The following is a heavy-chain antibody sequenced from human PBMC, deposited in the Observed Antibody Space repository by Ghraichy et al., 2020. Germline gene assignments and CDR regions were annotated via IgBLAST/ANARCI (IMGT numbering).Heavy chain of an antibody. D-gene: IGHD1-14*01. CDR2: INHSGST. J-gene: IGHJ5*02. V-gene: IGHV4-34*01. Sequence: SETLSLPCAVYGGSFSDYYWSWIRQPPGKGLEWIGEINHSGSTNYNPSLKSRVTISVDTSKNQFSLKLSSVTAADTAVYYCARGGRAVPGRWIDPWGQGTLVTVSS. CDR3: ARGGRAVPGRWIDP. CDR1: GGSFSDYY.